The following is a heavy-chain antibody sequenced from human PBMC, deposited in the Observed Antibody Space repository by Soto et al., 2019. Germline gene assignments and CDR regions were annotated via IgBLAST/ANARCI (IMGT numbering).Heavy chain of an antibody. J-gene: IGHJ4*02. CDR1: GDIFSGYS. CDR2: IIPIFGTT. Sequence: QVQLVQSGAEVKRPGSSVKVSCKTSGDIFSGYSISWVRQAPGQGLEWMGGIIPIFGTTDYAQRFHGRVTXTXDXXTTTVYMDLYSLKSEDTAVYYCARDLGSGYDPGDYWGQGTLVTVSS. D-gene: IGHD5-12*01. CDR3: ARDLGSGYDPGDY. V-gene: IGHV1-69*05.